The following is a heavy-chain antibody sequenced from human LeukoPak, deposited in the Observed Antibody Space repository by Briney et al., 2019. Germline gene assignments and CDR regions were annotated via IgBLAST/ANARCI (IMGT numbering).Heavy chain of an antibody. Sequence: PGGSLRLSCAASGFTFSSYWMSWVRQAPGKGLEWVANIKQDGSEKYYVDSVKGRFTISRDNAKNSLYLQMNSLRGEDTALYYCGGFGCEAAVDLWGQGALVTVSS. CDR3: GGFGCEAAVDL. CDR1: GFTFSSYW. CDR2: IKQDGSEK. V-gene: IGHV3-7*01. J-gene: IGHJ4*02. D-gene: IGHD6-13*01.